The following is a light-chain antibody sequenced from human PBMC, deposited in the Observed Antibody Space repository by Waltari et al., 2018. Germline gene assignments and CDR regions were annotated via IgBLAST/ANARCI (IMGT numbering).Light chain of an antibody. J-gene: IGKJ4*01. CDR2: DAS. CDR1: QGIRKF. CDR3: QQYESLPLS. Sequence: DIQMTQSTSSLSASIGDRVIITCQASQGIRKFLSLVQQKPGKAPKVLISDASNLETGVPSRFSGSGLGTEFTFTINSLQPEDIGTYYCQQYESLPLSFGGGTKVEVK. V-gene: IGKV1-33*01.